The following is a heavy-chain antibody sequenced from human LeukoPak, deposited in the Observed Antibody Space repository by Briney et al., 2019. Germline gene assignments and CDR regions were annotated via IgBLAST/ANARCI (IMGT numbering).Heavy chain of an antibody. J-gene: IGHJ4*02. V-gene: IGHV1-46*01. CDR1: GYTSTNYY. CDR2: IIPSASST. Sequence: ASVKVSCKASGYTSTNYYIHWVRQAPGQGLEWMGIIIPSASSTRYAQKLQDRVTMTRDTSTSTVYMELSSLRSDDTAMYYCAREAIVTTRRTFDLDYWRPGTLVTVSS. CDR3: AREAIVTTRRTFDLDY. D-gene: IGHD4-11*01.